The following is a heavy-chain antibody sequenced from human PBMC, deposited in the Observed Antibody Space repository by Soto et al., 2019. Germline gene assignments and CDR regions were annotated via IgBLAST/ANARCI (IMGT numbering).Heavy chain of an antibody. J-gene: IGHJ5*02. CDR2: IYSSGST. D-gene: IGHD2-2*01. CDR3: ARAGGYCSSTSCHEGYWFAT. V-gene: IGHV4-31*03. Sequence: SETLSLTCTVSGGSINSGTYYWNWIRQHPGKGLEWIGYIYSSGSTYYNPSLKSRVSISVDASKKQFSLKLGSVTAADTAVYFCARAGGYCSSTSCHEGYWFATWGQGTLVTVSS. CDR1: GGSINSGTYY.